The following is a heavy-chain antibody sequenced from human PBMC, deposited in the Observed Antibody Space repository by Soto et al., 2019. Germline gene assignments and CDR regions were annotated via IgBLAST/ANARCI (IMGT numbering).Heavy chain of an antibody. D-gene: IGHD6-13*01. J-gene: IGHJ4*02. Sequence: EVQLVESGGDLVQPGGSLRLSCAASGFTFSRYEMNWVRQAPGKGLEWISYISTSGSTIYYADSVKGRFTISRDNANNSLYLQMNSLRAEESAVYYCAKELAAAGSFDYWGQGTLVTVSS. CDR2: ISTSGSTI. CDR1: GFTFSRYE. V-gene: IGHV3-48*03. CDR3: AKELAAAGSFDY.